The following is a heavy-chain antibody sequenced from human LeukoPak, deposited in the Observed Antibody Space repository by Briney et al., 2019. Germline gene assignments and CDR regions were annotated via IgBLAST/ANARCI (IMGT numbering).Heavy chain of an antibody. CDR1: GYTVTSYG. V-gene: IGHV1-18*04. J-gene: IGHJ4*02. CDR2: ISAYNGNT. CDR3: ARDKQLVPYDY. D-gene: IGHD6-13*01. Sequence: ASVKVSCKASGYTVTSYGISWVRQATGKGPEWMAWISAYNGNTNYAQKLQGRVTMTTDTSTSTAYMELRSLRSDDTAVYYCARDKQLVPYDYWGQGTLVTVSS.